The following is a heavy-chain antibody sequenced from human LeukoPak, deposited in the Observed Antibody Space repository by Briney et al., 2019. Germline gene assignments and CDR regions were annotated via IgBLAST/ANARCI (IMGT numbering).Heavy chain of an antibody. Sequence: SETLSLTCAVYGGSFSGYYWSWIRQPPGKGLEWIGYIYYSGSTYYNPSLKSRVTISVDTSKNQFSLKLSSVTAADTAVYYCARVPHDAFDIWGQGTMVTVSS. CDR1: GGSFSGYY. J-gene: IGHJ3*02. V-gene: IGHV4-30-4*08. CDR2: IYYSGST. CDR3: ARVPHDAFDI.